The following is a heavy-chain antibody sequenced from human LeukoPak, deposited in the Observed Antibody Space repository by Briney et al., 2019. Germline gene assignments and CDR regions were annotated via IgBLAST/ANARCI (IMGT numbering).Heavy chain of an antibody. D-gene: IGHD3-3*01. J-gene: IGHJ6*03. V-gene: IGHV7-4-1*02. CDR1: GYTFTSYA. CDR3: ARSRGPYYDFWSGYFPRETYSYYYMDV. CDR2: INTNTGNP. Sequence: ASVKVSCKASGYTFTSYAMKWVRQAPGQGLEWMGWINTNTGNPTYAQGFTGRFVFSLDTSVSTAYLQISSPKAEDTAVYYCARSRGPYYDFWSGYFPRETYSYYYMDVWGKGTTVTVSS.